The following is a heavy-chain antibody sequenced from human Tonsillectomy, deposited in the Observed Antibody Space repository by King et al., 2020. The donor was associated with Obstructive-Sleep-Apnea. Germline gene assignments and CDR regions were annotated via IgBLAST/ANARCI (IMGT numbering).Heavy chain of an antibody. J-gene: IGHJ6*02. CDR2: ISWDGGST. V-gene: IGHV3-43D*03. D-gene: IGHD6-13*01. Sequence: VQLVESGGVVVQPGGSLRLSCAASGFTFDDYAMHWVLQAPGKGLEWVSLISWDGGSTYYADSVKGRFTISRDNSKNSLYLQMNSLRAEDTALYYCAKDSTTAADIGNYYYYGMDVWGQGTTVTVSS. CDR3: AKDSTTAADIGNYYYYGMDV. CDR1: GFTFDDYA.